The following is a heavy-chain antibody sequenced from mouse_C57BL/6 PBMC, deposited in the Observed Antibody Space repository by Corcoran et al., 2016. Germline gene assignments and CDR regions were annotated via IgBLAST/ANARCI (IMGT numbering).Heavy chain of an antibody. CDR1: GSSFTSSYY. J-gene: IGHJ3*01. CDR2: ISYDGSN. V-gene: IGHV3-6*01. Sequence: DVQLLESAPGLVKPYTSLSPTSFVPGSSFTSSYYWNWIRQCPGNKLEWMGYISYDGSNNYNPSLKNRLTLTIDTSKNQFFLKLNSVTAEDAATYYGAGGNYVRFAYGGQGTVFTVSA. CDR3: AGGNYVRFAY. D-gene: IGHD2-1*01.